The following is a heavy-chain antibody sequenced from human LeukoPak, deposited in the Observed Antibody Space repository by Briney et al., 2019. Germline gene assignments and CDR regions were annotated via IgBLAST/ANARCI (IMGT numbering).Heavy chain of an antibody. J-gene: IGHJ4*02. CDR2: IKHDGSEK. CDR1: GFTFSSSA. V-gene: IGHV3-7*01. CDR3: ARDAYKDRYFDY. Sequence: PGGSLRLSCAASGFTFSSSAMHWVRQAPGKGLEWVANIKHDGSEKYYVDSVKGRFTISRDNAKNSLYLQMNSLRAEDTAVYYCARDAYKDRYFDYWGQGTLVTVSS. D-gene: IGHD5-24*01.